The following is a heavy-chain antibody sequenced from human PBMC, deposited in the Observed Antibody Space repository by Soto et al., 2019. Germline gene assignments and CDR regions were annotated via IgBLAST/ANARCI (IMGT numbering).Heavy chain of an antibody. CDR1: GYTFTTYG. CDR3: ARDGERDTGLNFYYYLHGMDA. CDR2: ISPYNGTT. Sequence: GASVKVSCKASGYTFTTYGISWVRQAPGQGLEWMGWISPYNGTTKYAEKFQGEMTMTTDTATSTAYTDLGSLRSDDTAVYYCARDGERDTGLNFYYYLHGMDAWGQGTRVTVSS. V-gene: IGHV1-18*04. J-gene: IGHJ6*02. D-gene: IGHD1-1*01.